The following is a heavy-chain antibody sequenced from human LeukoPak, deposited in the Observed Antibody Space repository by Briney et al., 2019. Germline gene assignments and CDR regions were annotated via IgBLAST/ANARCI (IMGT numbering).Heavy chain of an antibody. J-gene: IGHJ3*02. CDR1: GYTFTSYG. D-gene: IGHD3-22*01. Sequence: ASVKVSCKASGYTFTSYGISWVRQPPGQGLEWMGWISVYNGNTNDAQKFQGRVTMATDTSTTTAYMELRRLRSDDTAVYDCVRDGHRRDYYDSRGREDAFDIWGQGTLVTVSS. CDR2: ISVYNGNT. V-gene: IGHV1-18*01. CDR3: VRDGHRRDYYDSRGREDAFDI.